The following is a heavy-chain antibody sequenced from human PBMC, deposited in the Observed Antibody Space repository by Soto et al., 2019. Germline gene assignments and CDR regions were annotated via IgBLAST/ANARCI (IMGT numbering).Heavy chain of an antibody. V-gene: IGHV4-4*07. Sequence: KTSETLSLTCTVSGISIDNYYCSWIRQSAGKGLEWIGRIYSSGTTNYNPSLKSRVTMSVDMSKSQFSLNVRSVTAADTAVYYCVRDVGGSGWFAPWGQGTLVT. CDR2: IYSSGTT. CDR1: GISIDNYY. J-gene: IGHJ5*02. CDR3: VRDVGGSGWFAP.